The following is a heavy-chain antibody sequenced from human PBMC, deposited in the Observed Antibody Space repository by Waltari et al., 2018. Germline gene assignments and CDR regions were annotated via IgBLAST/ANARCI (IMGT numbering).Heavy chain of an antibody. J-gene: IGHJ5*02. CDR2: IYPGDSDT. CDR3: ARREYYDSSGYYYGFDP. D-gene: IGHD3-22*01. V-gene: IGHV5-51*03. CDR1: GYSFTSYW. Sequence: EVQLVQSGAEVKKPGESLKISCKGSGYSFTSYWIGWVRQMPGKGLEWVGIIYPGDSDTRYSPSFQGQVTISADKSISTAYLQWSSLKASDTAMYYCARREYYDSSGYYYGFDPWGQGTLVTVSS.